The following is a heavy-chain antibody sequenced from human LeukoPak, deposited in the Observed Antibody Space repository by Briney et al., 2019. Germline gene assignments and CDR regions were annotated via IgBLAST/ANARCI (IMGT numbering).Heavy chain of an antibody. CDR1: GFTFSDYY. Sequence: PGRSLRLSCAASGFTFSDYYMSWIRQAPGKGLEWVSAISGSGGSTYYADSVKGRFTISRDNSKNTLYLQMNSLRAEDTAIYYCAKELNWNDGYWGQGTLVTVSS. D-gene: IGHD1-1*01. CDR3: AKELNWNDGY. CDR2: ISGSGGST. V-gene: IGHV3-23*01. J-gene: IGHJ4*02.